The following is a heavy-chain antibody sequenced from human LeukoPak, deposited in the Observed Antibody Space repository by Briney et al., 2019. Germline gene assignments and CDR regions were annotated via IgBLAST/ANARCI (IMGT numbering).Heavy chain of an antibody. J-gene: IGHJ4*02. CDR2: ISGSGTT. Sequence: PGGSLRLSCATSGFTFSDHAMTWVRQAPGTGLEWVLAISGSGTTYYADSVKGRFTISRDITKNTLYLQMNSLRAEDTAVYYCAKVAVPAAIGYWGQGTLVTVSS. CDR1: GFTFSDHA. CDR3: AKVAVPAAIGY. V-gene: IGHV3-23*01. D-gene: IGHD2-2*02.